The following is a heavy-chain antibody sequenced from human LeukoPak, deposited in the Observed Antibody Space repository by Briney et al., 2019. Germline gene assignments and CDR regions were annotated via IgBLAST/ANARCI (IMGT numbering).Heavy chain of an antibody. CDR2: LGRGTNNM. D-gene: IGHD3/OR15-3a*01. Sequence: GGSLRLSCAASGFSFSDYTMNWVRQAPGEGLEWISYLGRGTNNMYYADSVKGRFTISRDNAKNSLYLQMSSLRAEDTAVYYCVRDRDWAFDYWGQGTLVTVSS. CDR1: GFSFSDYT. J-gene: IGHJ4*02. V-gene: IGHV3-48*01. CDR3: VRDRDWAFDY.